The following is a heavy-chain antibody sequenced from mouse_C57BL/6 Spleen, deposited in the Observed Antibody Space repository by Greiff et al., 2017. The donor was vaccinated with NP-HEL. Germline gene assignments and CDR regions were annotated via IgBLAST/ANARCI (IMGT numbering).Heavy chain of an antibody. Sequence: EVQLQQSGPELVKPGASVKISCKASGYSFTGYYMNWVKQSPEKSLEWIGEINPSTGGTSYNQKFKAKATLTVDKSSSTAYMQLKSLTSEDSAVYYSARVYYCSISWFAYLVHGTLVTVSA. D-gene: IGHD1-1*01. J-gene: IGHJ3*01. CDR1: GYSFTGYY. CDR3: ARVYYCSISWFAY. V-gene: IGHV1-42*01. CDR2: INPSTGGT.